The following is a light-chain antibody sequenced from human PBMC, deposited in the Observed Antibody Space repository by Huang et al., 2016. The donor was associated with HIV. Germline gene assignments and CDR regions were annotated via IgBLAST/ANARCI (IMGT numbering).Light chain of an antibody. V-gene: IGKV3-20*01. J-gene: IGKJ4*01. CDR1: QSVFSSY. CDR2: GAS. CDR3: QQYGSSPLT. Sequence: EIVLTQSPGTLSLSTGDRVTLSCRASQSVFSSYLAWYQQKPGQGPRLLIYGASSRATGIPDRFSGSGSGTDFTLTISRLEAEDFAVYYCQQYGSSPLTFGGGTKVEIK.